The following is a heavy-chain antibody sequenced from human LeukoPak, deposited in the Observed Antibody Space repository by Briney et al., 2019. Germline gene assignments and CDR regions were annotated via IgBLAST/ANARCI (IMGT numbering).Heavy chain of an antibody. J-gene: IGHJ5*02. Sequence: PGGSLRLSCAASGFTFSSYWMSWVRQAPGKGLEWVANIKQDGSEKYYVDSVKGRFTISRDNAKNSLYLQMNSLRAEDTAVYYCARGYSSSWNTWFDPWGQGTLVTVSS. CDR1: GFTFSSYW. V-gene: IGHV3-7*01. D-gene: IGHD6-13*01. CDR3: ARGYSSSWNTWFDP. CDR2: IKQDGSEK.